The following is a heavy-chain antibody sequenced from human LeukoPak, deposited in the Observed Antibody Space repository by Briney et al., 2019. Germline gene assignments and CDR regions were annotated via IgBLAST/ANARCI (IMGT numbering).Heavy chain of an antibody. CDR3: ATGRYSGSVDY. D-gene: IGHD2-15*01. J-gene: IGHJ4*02. V-gene: IGHV4-38-2*01. CDR1: GHPHGRRFY. Sequence: PSDTQSLLCAFSGHPHGRRFYFGSARPPPGTGLDWIGNMYHTGTIYYNPYLRSQLNIAEDTSKSHFSLTVDSVTAADTAVYYCATGRYSGSVDYWGQGLLVTVSS. CDR2: MYHTGTI.